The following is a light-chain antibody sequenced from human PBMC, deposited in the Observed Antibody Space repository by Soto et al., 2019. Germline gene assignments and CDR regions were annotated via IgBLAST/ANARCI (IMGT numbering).Light chain of an antibody. CDR1: QSVASN. J-gene: IGKJ2*01. CDR3: QQYHNWPPQYT. CDR2: GAS. Sequence: EIVMTQSPASLSVSPGDGATLSCRANQSVASNVAWYQQKPGQGPRILIHGASTRAVGVPARFSGSGSGTDFTLTISSLQFEDFAVYYCQQYHNWPPQYTFGQGTKLQIK. V-gene: IGKV3-15*01.